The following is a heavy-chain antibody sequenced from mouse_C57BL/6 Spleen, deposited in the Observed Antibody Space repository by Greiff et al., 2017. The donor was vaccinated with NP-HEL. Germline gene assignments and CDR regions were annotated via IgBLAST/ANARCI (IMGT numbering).Heavy chain of an antibody. CDR3: ARHEDYYGSSYIGDYFDY. CDR2: FYPGSGSI. J-gene: IGHJ2*01. V-gene: IGHV1-62-2*01. CDR1: GYTFTEYT. Sequence: QVHVKQSGAELVKPGASVKLSCKASGYTFTEYTIHWVKQRSGQGLEWIGWFYPGSGSIKYNEKFKDKATLTADKSSSTVYMELSRLTSEDSAVYFCARHEDYYGSSYIGDYFDYWGQGTTLTVSS. D-gene: IGHD1-1*01.